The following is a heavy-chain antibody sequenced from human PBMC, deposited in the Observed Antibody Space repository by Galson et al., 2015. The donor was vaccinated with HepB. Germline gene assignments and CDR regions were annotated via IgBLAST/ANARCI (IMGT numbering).Heavy chain of an antibody. CDR2: ISSSSSTI. Sequence: SLRLSCAASGFTFSSYSMNWVRQAPGKGLEWVSYISSSSSTIYYADSVKGRFTISRDNAKNSLYLQMNSLRAEDTAVYYCARGRLSGYDYWGQGTLVTVSS. J-gene: IGHJ4*02. D-gene: IGHD5-18*01. CDR3: ARGRLSGYDY. V-gene: IGHV3-48*04. CDR1: GFTFSSYS.